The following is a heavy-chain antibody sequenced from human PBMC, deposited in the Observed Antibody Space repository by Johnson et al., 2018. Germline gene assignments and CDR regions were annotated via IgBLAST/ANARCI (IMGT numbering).Heavy chain of an antibody. Sequence: VQLVEAGGGLVKPGGSXGLSCVGSGFTFSSYSMNWVRQAPGKGLKWLSYVGSGGSAEFEADAVRGRFTTSRDNAKNSLYLQMNRLRDEDTAIYYCARQDYVESFDIWGQGTMVTVSS. CDR2: VGSGGSAE. V-gene: IGHV3-21*05. J-gene: IGHJ3*02. CDR3: ARQDYVESFDI. D-gene: IGHD3-16*01. CDR1: GFTFSSYS.